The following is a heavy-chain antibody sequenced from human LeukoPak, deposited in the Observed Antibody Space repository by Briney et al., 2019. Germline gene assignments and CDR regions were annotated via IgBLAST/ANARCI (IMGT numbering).Heavy chain of an antibody. CDR2: ISYDGSNK. CDR1: GFTFSSYA. J-gene: IGHJ3*02. V-gene: IGHV3-30*14. Sequence: GRSLRLSCAASGFTFSSYAMHWVRQAPGKGLEWVAVISYDGSNKYYADSVKGRFTISRDNSKNTLYLQMNSLRAEDTAVYYCARVYSGIRTAIGPFDIWGQGTMVTVSS. D-gene: IGHD1-26*01. CDR3: ARVYSGIRTAIGPFDI.